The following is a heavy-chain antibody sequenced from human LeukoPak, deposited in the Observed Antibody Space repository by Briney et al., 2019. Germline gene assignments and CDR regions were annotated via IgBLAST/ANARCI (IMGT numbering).Heavy chain of an antibody. D-gene: IGHD6-6*01. CDR1: GLIVSGNY. CDR2: IYGGHVP. V-gene: IGHV3-53*01. CDR3: ARGLYSSYWFFP. J-gene: IGHJ5*02. Sequence: GGSLRLTCAASGLIVSGNYMSWVRQAPGKELAWISIIYGGHVPSYADSVKGRSTISRDDSENTLYLQMNNLRVEDTALYYCARGLYSSYWFFPWGQGTLGSVSS.